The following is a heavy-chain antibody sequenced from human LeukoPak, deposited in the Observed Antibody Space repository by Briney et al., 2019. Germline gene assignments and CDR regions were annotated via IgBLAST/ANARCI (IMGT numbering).Heavy chain of an antibody. Sequence: PGGSLRLSCAASGFTFSSYAMHWVRQAPGKGLEWVAVISYDGSNKYYADSVKGRFTISRDNSKNTLYLQMNSLRAEDTAVYYCARDFPAAGYSYGYYFDYWGQGTLVTVSA. CDR3: ARDFPAAGYSYGYYFDY. CDR1: GFTFSSYA. D-gene: IGHD5-18*01. CDR2: ISYDGSNK. J-gene: IGHJ4*02. V-gene: IGHV3-30-3*01.